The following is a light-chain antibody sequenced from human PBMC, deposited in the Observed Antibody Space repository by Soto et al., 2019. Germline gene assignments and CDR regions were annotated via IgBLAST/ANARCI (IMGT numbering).Light chain of an antibody. CDR2: AVT. CDR3: SSYTGSGTF. V-gene: IGLV2-14*01. CDR1: SSDVGGYDQ. J-gene: IGLJ2*01. Sequence: QSALTQPASVSGSPGQSIAISCTGTSSDVGGYDQVSWYQQHPGKAPKLMIYAVTTRPSGVSHRFSGSKSGNTASLTISGLPAEDEADYYCSSYTGSGTFFGGGTKLTVL.